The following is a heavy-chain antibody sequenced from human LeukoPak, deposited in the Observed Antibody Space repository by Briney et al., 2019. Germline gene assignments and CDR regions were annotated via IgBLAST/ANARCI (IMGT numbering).Heavy chain of an antibody. J-gene: IGHJ4*02. CDR3: AKATGYSYGYFDY. D-gene: IGHD5-18*01. CDR2: ISYDGSNK. CDR1: GFTFSSYA. V-gene: IGHV3-30-3*01. Sequence: GGSLRLSCAASGFTFSSYAMHWVRQAPGKGLEWVAVISYDGSNKYYADSVKGRFTISRDNSKSTLYLQMNSLRAEDTAVYYCAKATGYSYGYFDYWGQGTLVTVSS.